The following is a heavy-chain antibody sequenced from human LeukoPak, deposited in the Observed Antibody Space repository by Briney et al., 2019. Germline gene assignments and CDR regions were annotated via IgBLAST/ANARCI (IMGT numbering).Heavy chain of an antibody. Sequence: GGSLRLSCAASGFKVNNIHMSWVRQAPGRGLEWVSVFYGGGGIYYADSVQGRFTISRDNSKNTVYLQMDNLRGDDSALYYCVRDLAGAFDFWGQGTPVKVSS. CDR3: VRDLAGAFDF. CDR1: GFKVNNIH. D-gene: IGHD6-19*01. J-gene: IGHJ4*02. CDR2: FYGGGGI. V-gene: IGHV3-66*01.